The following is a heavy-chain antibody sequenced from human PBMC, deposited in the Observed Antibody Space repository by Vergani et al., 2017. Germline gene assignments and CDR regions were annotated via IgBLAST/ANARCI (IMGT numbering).Heavy chain of an antibody. J-gene: IGHJ4*02. V-gene: IGHV3-11*04. CDR1: RFTFSDYY. D-gene: IGHD3-3*02. Sequence: QVQLVESGGGLVKPGGSLRLSCAASRFTFSDYYMSWIRQAPGKGLEWVSSISSSSNTIYYADSVKGRFTISRDNAKNSLYLQMNSLRAEDTALYYWASGTLGFLEWLRFDFWGQGTLVTVSS. CDR3: ASGTLGFLEWLRFDF. CDR2: ISSSSNTI.